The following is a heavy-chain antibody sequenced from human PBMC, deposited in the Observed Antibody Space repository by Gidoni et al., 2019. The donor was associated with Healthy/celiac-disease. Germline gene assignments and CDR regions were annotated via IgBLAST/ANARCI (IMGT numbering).Heavy chain of an antibody. J-gene: IGHJ4*02. CDR3: ARDDCSGGSCYSSAIPFDY. V-gene: IGHV3-21*01. D-gene: IGHD2-15*01. CDR1: GFTFSSDS. Sequence: EVQLVESGGGLVKPGGSLRLSCAASGFTFSSDSMTWVRQAPGTGLECVSSISSSSSYIYYADSVKGRFTISRDNANNSLYLQMNSLRAEDTAVYYCARDDCSGGSCYSSAIPFDYWGQGTLVTVSS. CDR2: ISSSSSYI.